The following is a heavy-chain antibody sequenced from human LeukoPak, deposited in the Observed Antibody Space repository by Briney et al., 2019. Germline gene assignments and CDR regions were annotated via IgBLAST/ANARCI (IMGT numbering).Heavy chain of an antibody. V-gene: IGHV4-59*08. J-gene: IGHJ3*02. D-gene: IGHD3-3*01. CDR1: GGSISSYY. Sequence: SETLSLTCTVSGGSISSYYWSWIRQPPGKGLEWIGYIYYGGSTYYNPSLKSRVTISVDTSKNQFSLKLSSVTAADTAVYYCASSYYDFWSGWLHAFDIWGQGTMVTVSS. CDR2: IYYGGST. CDR3: ASSYYDFWSGWLHAFDI.